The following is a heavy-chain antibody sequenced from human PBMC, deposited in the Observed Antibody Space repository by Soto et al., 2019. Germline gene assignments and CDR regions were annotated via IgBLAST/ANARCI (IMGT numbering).Heavy chain of an antibody. CDR2: INRDGSST. Sequence: GGSLRLSFAASGFTFRSYWMHWVRQAPGKGLVWVSRINRDGSSTSYADSVKGRVTISRDTAKNTLYLQMNSLRAEDTAVYYCAREIVTTGEYYFDSWGQGTLVTVSS. CDR3: AREIVTTGEYYFDS. CDR1: GFTFRSYW. J-gene: IGHJ4*02. V-gene: IGHV3-74*01. D-gene: IGHD1-1*01.